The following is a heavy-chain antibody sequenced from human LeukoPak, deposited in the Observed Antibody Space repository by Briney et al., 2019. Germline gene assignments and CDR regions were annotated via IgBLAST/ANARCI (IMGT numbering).Heavy chain of an antibody. J-gene: IGHJ4*02. CDR3: ARRGLMDYALNY. CDR1: GGSISSYY. Sequence: KPSETLSLTCTVSGGSISSYYWSWIRQPPGKGLEWIGYIHYSGSTNYNPSLKSRVTISVDTSKNQFSLKLSSVTAADTAVYYCARRGLMDYALNYWGQGTLVTVSS. D-gene: IGHD4-17*01. V-gene: IGHV4-59*08. CDR2: IHYSGST.